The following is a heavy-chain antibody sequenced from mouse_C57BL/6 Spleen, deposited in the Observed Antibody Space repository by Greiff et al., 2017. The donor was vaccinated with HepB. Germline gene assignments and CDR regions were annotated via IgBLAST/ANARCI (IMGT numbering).Heavy chain of an antibody. CDR1: GYTFTSYW. CDR3: ARRTAQATLDNYAMDY. D-gene: IGHD3-2*02. Sequence: QVQLQQPGAELVKPGASVKMSCKASGYTFTSYWITWVKQRPGQGLEWIGDIYPGSGSNNYNEKFKSKATLTVDTSSSTAYMQLSSLTSEDSAVYYCARRTAQATLDNYAMDYWGQGTSVTVSS. V-gene: IGHV1-55*01. J-gene: IGHJ4*01. CDR2: IYPGSGSN.